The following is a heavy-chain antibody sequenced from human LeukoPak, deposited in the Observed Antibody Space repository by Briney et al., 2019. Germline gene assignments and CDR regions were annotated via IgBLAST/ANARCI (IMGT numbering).Heavy chain of an antibody. CDR3: ARDDSSGSYYFDY. D-gene: IGHD1-26*01. CDR2: ISAYNGNT. Sequence: ASVKVSCKASGYSFSSYGISWVRQAPGQGLEWMGWISAYNGNTKYALKLQGRVTMTADTSTSTAYMELRSLRSDDTAVYYCARDDSSGSYYFDYWGQGTLVTVSS. V-gene: IGHV1-18*01. J-gene: IGHJ4*02. CDR1: GYSFSSYG.